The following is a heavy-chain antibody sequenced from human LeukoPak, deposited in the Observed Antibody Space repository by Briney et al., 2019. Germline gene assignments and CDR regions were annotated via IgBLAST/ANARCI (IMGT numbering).Heavy chain of an antibody. D-gene: IGHD2-15*01. V-gene: IGHV4-38-2*02. CDR1: GYSISSAYY. Sequence: SETLSLTCTVSGYSISSAYYWGWIRQPPGKGLEWIGSIYRSGSTYYNPSPKSRVTISVDTSKNQFSLKLSSVTAADTAVYYCARVGEYGYCSGGSCFSPYDSWGQGTLVTVSS. CDR3: ARVGEYGYCSGGSCFSPYDS. J-gene: IGHJ4*02. CDR2: IYRSGST.